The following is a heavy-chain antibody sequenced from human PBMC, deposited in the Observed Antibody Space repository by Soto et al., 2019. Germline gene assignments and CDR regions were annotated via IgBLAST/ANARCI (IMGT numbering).Heavy chain of an antibody. D-gene: IGHD3-22*01. J-gene: IGHJ4*02. Sequence: GGSLRLSCAASGFTFSSYDMHWVRQATGKGLEWVSAIGTAGDTYYADSVKGRFTISRDNSKNTLYLQMNSLRAEDTAVYYCAKDSSLNPDTYYYDSSGSPDYWGQGTLVTVSS. CDR2: IGTAGDT. CDR3: AKDSSLNPDTYYYDSSGSPDY. V-gene: IGHV3-13*01. CDR1: GFTFSSYD.